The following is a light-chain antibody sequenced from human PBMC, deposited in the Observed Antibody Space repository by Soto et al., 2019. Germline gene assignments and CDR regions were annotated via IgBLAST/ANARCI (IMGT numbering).Light chain of an antibody. CDR2: AAS. Sequence: DIQMTQSPSSLSASVGDRVTITCRSSQSISNYLNWYQQKPGKAPKVLIYAASNLQSGVPSRFSGSGSGTDFTLTISSLQPEDFATYYCQQSYSTPRTFGQGTRLEI. CDR1: QSISNY. CDR3: QQSYSTPRT. J-gene: IGKJ5*01. V-gene: IGKV1-39*01.